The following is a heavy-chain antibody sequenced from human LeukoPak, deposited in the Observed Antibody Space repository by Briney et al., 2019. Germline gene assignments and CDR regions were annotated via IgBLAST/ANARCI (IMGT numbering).Heavy chain of an antibody. D-gene: IGHD2-21*01. CDR3: ARYSNAYAGARWFDH. J-gene: IGHJ5*02. CDR2: IYYSGST. V-gene: IGHV4-59*01. CDR1: GGSISGYY. Sequence: PSETLSLTCSVSGGSISGYYWSWIRQPPGKELEWIGYIYYSGSTNYNPSLKSRVTISLDTSKNQFSPKLSSVTPADTAVYYCARYSNAYAGARWFDHWGQGTLVTVS.